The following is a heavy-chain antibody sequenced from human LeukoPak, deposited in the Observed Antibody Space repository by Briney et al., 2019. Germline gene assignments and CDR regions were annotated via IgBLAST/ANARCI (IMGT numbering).Heavy chain of an antibody. CDR2: INPNSGGT. CDR1: GYTFTAYY. J-gene: IGHJ1*01. CDR3: ARRYCGGDCLQYFQH. D-gene: IGHD2-21*02. Sequence: ASVKVSCKASGYTFTAYYMHWVRQAPGQGLEWMGWINPNSGGTDYAQKFQGRVTMTRDTSISTAYMELSRLRSDDKAVYYCARRYCGGDCLQYFQHWGQGTLVTVSS. V-gene: IGHV1-2*02.